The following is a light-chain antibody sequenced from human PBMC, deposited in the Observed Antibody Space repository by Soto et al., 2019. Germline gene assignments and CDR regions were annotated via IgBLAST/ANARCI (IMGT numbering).Light chain of an antibody. V-gene: IGKV3-20*01. CDR3: QQYGSSSEIT. CDR2: GAS. Sequence: ETVMTQSPGTLSVSLGERATLSCRANQTVAGSYLAWYQQKPGQAPRLLIYGASNRAAGFPDRFSGSGSGTDFTLTISGLEPEDCAVYYCQQYGSSSEITFGQGTRLEIK. J-gene: IGKJ5*01. CDR1: QTVAGSY.